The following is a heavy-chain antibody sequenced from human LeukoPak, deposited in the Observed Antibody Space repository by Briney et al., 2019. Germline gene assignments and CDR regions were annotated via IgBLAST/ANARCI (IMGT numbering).Heavy chain of an antibody. J-gene: IGHJ6*03. CDR1: GYTFTRYY. CDR3: ARGRWGSGSSYMDV. CDR2: MNPNSGNT. D-gene: IGHD3-10*01. V-gene: IGHV1-8*01. Sequence: ASVKVSCKESGYTFTRYYMHWVRQAPGQGLEWMGWMNPNSGNTGYAQKFQGRVTMTRNTSISTAYMELSSLRSEDTAVYYCARGRWGSGSSYMDVWGKGTTVTVSS.